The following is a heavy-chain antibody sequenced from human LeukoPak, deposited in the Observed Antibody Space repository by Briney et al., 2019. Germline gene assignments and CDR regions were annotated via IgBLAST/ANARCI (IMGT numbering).Heavy chain of an antibody. CDR2: ISSNGATT. D-gene: IGHD6-6*01. CDR3: VKDRSIAAPNNDFFDS. J-gene: IGHJ4*02. V-gene: IGHV3-64D*06. Sequence: GGSLRLSSSASGFTFNRFYLHWVRQAAGKGLEFVSHISSNGATTYYADSVKGRFTISRDSSKNTLYLQMSSLRADDTAVYYCVKDRSIAAPNNDFFDSWGQGALVTVSS. CDR1: GFTFNRFY.